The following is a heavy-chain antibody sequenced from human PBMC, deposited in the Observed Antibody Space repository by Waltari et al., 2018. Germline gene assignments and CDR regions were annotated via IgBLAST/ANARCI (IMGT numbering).Heavy chain of an antibody. V-gene: IGHV4-30-4*08. J-gene: IGHJ3*02. CDR1: GGSISSGDYY. D-gene: IGHD3-10*01. Sequence: QVQLQESGPGLVKPSQTLSLTCTVSGGSISSGDYYWSWIRQPPGKGLEWIGYIYYSGSTYYNTAFKSRVTIAVDTSKNQFSLKLSSVTAADTAVYYCARIAGGDAFDIWGQGTMVTVSS. CDR2: IYYSGST. CDR3: ARIAGGDAFDI.